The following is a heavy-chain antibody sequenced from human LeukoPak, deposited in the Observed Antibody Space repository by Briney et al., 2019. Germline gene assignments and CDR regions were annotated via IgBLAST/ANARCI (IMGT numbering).Heavy chain of an antibody. D-gene: IGHD3-3*01. CDR1: GLTVSTNY. CDR2: IRSSSSYI. V-gene: IGHV3-21*01. J-gene: IGHJ4*02. Sequence: GGSVRLSCAVSGLTVSTNYMNWVRQAPGKGLEWVSSIRSSSSYIYYADSVKGRFTISRDNSKNTLYLQMNSLRAEDTAVYYCAKDASRFLEWFLFDYWGQGTLVTVSS. CDR3: AKDASRFLEWFLFDY.